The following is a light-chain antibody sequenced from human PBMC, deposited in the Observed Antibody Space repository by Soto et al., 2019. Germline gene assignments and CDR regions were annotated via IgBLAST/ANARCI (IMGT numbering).Light chain of an antibody. V-gene: IGKV3-20*01. CDR1: QSVSSTY. Sequence: EIVLTQSPGTLSFSPGERATLSCRASQSVSSTYLAWYQQKPGQAPRLLIYGASSRATGIPDRFSGSGSGTDFTLTISRLEPEDFAVYYCQQYETFGQGTKLEIK. CDR2: GAS. CDR3: QQYET. J-gene: IGKJ2*01.